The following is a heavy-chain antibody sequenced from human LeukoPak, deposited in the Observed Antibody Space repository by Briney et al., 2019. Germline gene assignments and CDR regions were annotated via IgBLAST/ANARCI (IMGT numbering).Heavy chain of an antibody. Sequence: ASVKVSCKASGGAFSSYAISWVRQAPGQGLEWMGGIIPIFGTANYAQKFQGRVTITADESTSTAYMELSSLRSEDTAVYYCARGTLAYCGGDCYSAAYFDYWGQGTLVTVSS. J-gene: IGHJ4*02. CDR3: ARGTLAYCGGDCYSAAYFDY. CDR1: GGAFSSYA. D-gene: IGHD2-21*02. V-gene: IGHV1-69*13. CDR2: IIPIFGTA.